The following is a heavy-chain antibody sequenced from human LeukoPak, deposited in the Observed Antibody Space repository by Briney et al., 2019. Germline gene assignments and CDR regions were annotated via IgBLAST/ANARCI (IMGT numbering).Heavy chain of an antibody. CDR2: IWYDGSNK. CDR3: ARDTIVVVPAGIAVDYYGMDV. J-gene: IGHJ6*02. D-gene: IGHD2-2*01. Sequence: GGSLSLSCAASGFTFSSYGMHWVRHAPGKGMVWVAVIWYDGSNKYYADYVKGRFTISRDNSKNTLYLQMNGLRAEDTAVYYCARDTIVVVPAGIAVDYYGMDVWGQGTTVTVSS. V-gene: IGHV3-33*01. CDR1: GFTFSSYG.